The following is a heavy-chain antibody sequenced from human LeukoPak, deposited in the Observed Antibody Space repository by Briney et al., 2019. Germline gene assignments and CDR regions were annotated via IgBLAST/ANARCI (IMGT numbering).Heavy chain of an antibody. D-gene: IGHD6-19*01. CDR3: ARDTLRRIAVAGTGGVLDY. CDR2: ISSSSSYI. J-gene: IGHJ4*02. V-gene: IGHV3-21*01. CDR1: GFTFSSYS. Sequence: GGSLRLSCAASGFTFSSYSMNWVRQAPRKGLEWVSSISSSSSYIYYADSVKGRFTISRDNAKNSLYLQMNSLRAEDTAVYYCARDTLRRIAVAGTGGVLDYWGQGTLVTVSS.